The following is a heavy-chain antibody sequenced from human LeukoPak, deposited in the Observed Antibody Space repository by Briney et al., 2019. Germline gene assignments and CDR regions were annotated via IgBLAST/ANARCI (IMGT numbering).Heavy chain of an antibody. D-gene: IGHD6-19*01. CDR2: IIPIFGTA. CDR1: GGTFSHYA. CDR3: ARILSSSWYEYFHH. Sequence: SSVKVSCKASGGTFSHYAISWVRQAPGQGLEWMGAIIPIFGTANYAQKFQGRVTITADESTSTAYMELSSLRSEDTAVYYCARILSSSWYEYFHHWGQGTLVTVSS. V-gene: IGHV1-69*01. J-gene: IGHJ1*01.